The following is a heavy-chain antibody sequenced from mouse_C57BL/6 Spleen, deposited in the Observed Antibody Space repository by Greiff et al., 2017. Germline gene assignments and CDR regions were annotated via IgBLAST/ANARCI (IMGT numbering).Heavy chain of an antibody. CDR1: GYAFSSYW. V-gene: IGHV1-80*01. J-gene: IGHJ4*01. CDR2: IYPGDGDT. Sequence: QVQLQQSGAELVKPGASVTISCKASGYAFSSYWMNWVKQRPGTGLEWLGQIYPGDGDTNYHGKFKGKATLTADKSSSTAYMQLSSLTSEDSAVYFCARGYYGSSLYYAMDYWGQGTSVTVSS. CDR3: ARGYYGSSLYYAMDY. D-gene: IGHD1-1*01.